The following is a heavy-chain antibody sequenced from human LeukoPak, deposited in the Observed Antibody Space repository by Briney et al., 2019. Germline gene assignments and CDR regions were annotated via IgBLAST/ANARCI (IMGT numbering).Heavy chain of an antibody. CDR1: GFTVYNSY. V-gene: IGHV3-53*01. Sequence: GGSLRLSCAASGFTVYNSYMSWVRQAPGKGLEWVSVIYSGGSTYYADSVKGRFTISRDNSKNTLFLQMSSLRAEDTALYYCARSTGRGVTMGYWGEGTLVTVSS. CDR2: IYSGGST. J-gene: IGHJ4*02. CDR3: ARSTGRGVTMGY. D-gene: IGHD1-14*01.